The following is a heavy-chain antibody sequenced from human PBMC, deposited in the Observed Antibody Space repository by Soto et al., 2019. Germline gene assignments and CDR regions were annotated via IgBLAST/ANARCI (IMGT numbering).Heavy chain of an antibody. J-gene: IGHJ4*02. Sequence: QVQLVQSGAEVKKPGASVKVSCKASGHTFTNYYIHWVRQAPGQGLEWMGIINPSGESTSYAQKFQGRVTMTSDRSASTVYMELSSLRSEDTAVYYCATGSTDDYWGQGTLVTVSS. V-gene: IGHV1-46*01. CDR1: GHTFTNYY. CDR2: INPSGEST. CDR3: ATGSTDDY.